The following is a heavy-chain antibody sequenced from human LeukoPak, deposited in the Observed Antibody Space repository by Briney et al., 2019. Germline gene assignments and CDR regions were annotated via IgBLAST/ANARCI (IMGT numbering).Heavy chain of an antibody. D-gene: IGHD2-21*02. J-gene: IGHJ4*02. Sequence: SGGSLRLSCAASGFTFNSYVMHWVRQAPGKGLEWVAFIRYDGINKYYADSVKGRFTISRDNSKNTLYLQMSSLRAEDTAVYYCAKSLGIVVVTANFDSWGQGTLVSVSS. V-gene: IGHV3-30*02. CDR1: GFTFNSYV. CDR3: AKSLGIVVVTANFDS. CDR2: IRYDGINK.